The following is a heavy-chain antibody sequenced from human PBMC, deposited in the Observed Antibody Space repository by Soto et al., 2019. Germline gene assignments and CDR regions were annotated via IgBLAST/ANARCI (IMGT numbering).Heavy chain of an antibody. V-gene: IGHV1-69*13. Sequence: SVKVSCKASGGTFSSYAISWVRQAPGQGLEWMGGIIPIFGTANYAQKFQGRVTITADESTSTAYMELSSLRSEDTAVYYCAREATGRIGSGTYRYWGQGALVTVSS. J-gene: IGHJ4*02. CDR3: AREATGRIGSGTYRY. CDR1: GGTFSSYA. D-gene: IGHD2-15*01. CDR2: IIPIFGTA.